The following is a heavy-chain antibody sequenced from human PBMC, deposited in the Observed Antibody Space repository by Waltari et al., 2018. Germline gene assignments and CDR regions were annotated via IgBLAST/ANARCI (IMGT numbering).Heavy chain of an antibody. CDR1: GGSISSYY. CDR2: IYYSGST. J-gene: IGHJ4*02. D-gene: IGHD2-15*01. CDR3: ARGGDCSGGSCYYFDY. V-gene: IGHV4-59*01. Sequence: QVQLQESGPGLVKPSETLSLTCTASGGSISSYYWSWIRQPPGKGLEWIGYIYYSGSTNYNTSLKSRVTISVDTSKNQFSLKLSSVTAADTAVYYCARGGDCSGGSCYYFDYWGQGTLVTVSS.